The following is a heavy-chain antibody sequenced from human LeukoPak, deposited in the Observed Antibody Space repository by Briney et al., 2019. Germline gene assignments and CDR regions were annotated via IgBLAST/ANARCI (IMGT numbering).Heavy chain of an antibody. D-gene: IGHD5-18*01. CDR1: GFTFSSYA. V-gene: IGHV3-23*01. J-gene: IGHJ2*01. Sequence: GGSLRLSCAASGFTFSSYAMSWVRQAPGKGLEWVSAISGSGGSTYYADSVKGRFTISRDNSKNTLYLQMNSLRPEDTAVYYCAREEGIQLWLPYRNWYFDLWGRGTLVTVSS. CDR3: AREEGIQLWLPYRNWYFDL. CDR2: ISGSGGST.